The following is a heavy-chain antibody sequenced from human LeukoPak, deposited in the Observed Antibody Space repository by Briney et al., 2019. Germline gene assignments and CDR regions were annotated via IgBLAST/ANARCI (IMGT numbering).Heavy chain of an antibody. Sequence: PGGSLRLSCVGSGFIFSAYWMAWVRQAPGKGPEWVANINEDGGEERYVDSVRGRFTISRDNAKNSLYLQMNSLRAEDTAVYYCARGGIGNPFDCWGQGTLVTVSS. D-gene: IGHD6-13*01. J-gene: IGHJ4*02. V-gene: IGHV3-7*01. CDR3: ARGGIGNPFDC. CDR2: INEDGGEE. CDR1: GFIFSAYW.